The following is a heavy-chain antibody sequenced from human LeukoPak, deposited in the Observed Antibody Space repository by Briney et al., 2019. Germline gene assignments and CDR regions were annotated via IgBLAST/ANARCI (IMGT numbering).Heavy chain of an antibody. V-gene: IGHV1-2*06. J-gene: IGHJ4*02. D-gene: IGHD3-10*01. CDR2: INPNSGGT. Sequence: ASVKVSCKASGYTFTGYYMHWVRQAPGQGLEWMGRINPNSGGTNYAQKFQGRVTTTRDTSISTAYMELSRLRSDDTAVYYCARLSGSARGGFDYWGQGTLVTVSS. CDR1: GYTFTGYY. CDR3: ARLSGSARGGFDY.